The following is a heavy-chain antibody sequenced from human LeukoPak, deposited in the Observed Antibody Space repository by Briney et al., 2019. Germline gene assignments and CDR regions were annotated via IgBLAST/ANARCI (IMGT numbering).Heavy chain of an antibody. Sequence: GRSLRLSCAASGFTFSSYGMHWVRQAPGKRLEWVAVISYDGSNKYYADSVKGRFTISRDNSKNTLYLQMNSLRAEDTAVYYCAKDRRAAAGTFDYWGQGTLVTVSS. CDR2: ISYDGSNK. D-gene: IGHD6-13*01. J-gene: IGHJ4*02. CDR1: GFTFSSYG. V-gene: IGHV3-30*18. CDR3: AKDRRAAAGTFDY.